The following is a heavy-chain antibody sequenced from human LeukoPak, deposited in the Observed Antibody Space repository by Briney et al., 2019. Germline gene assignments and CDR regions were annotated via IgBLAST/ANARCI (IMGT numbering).Heavy chain of an antibody. D-gene: IGHD1-14*01. Sequence: PGGSLRLSCVASGFTFRNCGMTWVRQAPGKGLEWVSTISGSDDGTYYADSVRGRFTISRDNSKNTLYLQMKALRDEDTATYYCAKREPIYSSTPGNYFDYWGQGTLVTVSS. J-gene: IGHJ4*02. CDR2: ISGSDDGT. CDR1: GFTFRNCG. CDR3: AKREPIYSSTPGNYFDY. V-gene: IGHV3-23*01.